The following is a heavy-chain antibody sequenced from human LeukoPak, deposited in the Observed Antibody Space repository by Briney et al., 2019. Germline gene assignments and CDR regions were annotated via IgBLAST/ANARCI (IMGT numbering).Heavy chain of an antibody. J-gene: IGHJ4*02. CDR1: RFTFSSYW. Sequence: GGSLRLSCAASRFTFSSYWMHWVRQAPGKGLVWVSRINSDGSSTSYADSVKGRLTISRDNAKNTLYLQMNSLRAEDTAVYFCARDLGGATGIDYWGQGTLVTVSS. CDR2: INSDGSST. V-gene: IGHV3-74*01. D-gene: IGHD1-26*01. CDR3: ARDLGGATGIDY.